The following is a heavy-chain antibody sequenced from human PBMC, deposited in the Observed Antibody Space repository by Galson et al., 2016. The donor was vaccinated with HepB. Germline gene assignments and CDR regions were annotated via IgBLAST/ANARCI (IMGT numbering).Heavy chain of an antibody. CDR1: GFVFSDYS. V-gene: IGHV3-21*01. CDR2: MSATRDFI. Sequence: SLRLSCAASGFVFSDYSMNWIRQAPGKGLEWVASMSATRDFIYYADSVKGRFTISRDDSKNTVYLQMNGLRGDDTAVYYCARVVAVGGNPPFAFDYWGQGTLATASS. CDR3: ARVVAVGGNPPFAFDY. J-gene: IGHJ4*02. D-gene: IGHD1-26*01.